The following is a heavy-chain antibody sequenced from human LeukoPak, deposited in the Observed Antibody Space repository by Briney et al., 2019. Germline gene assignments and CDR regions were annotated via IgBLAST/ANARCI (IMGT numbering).Heavy chain of an antibody. CDR3: ARTFGTSLLMGA. CDR1: GGTFSNYA. Sequence: GASVKVSCKASGGTFSNYAISWVRQAPGQGLEWMGWINPNSGGTNYAQKFQGRVTMTRDTSISTAYMELSRLRSDDTAVYYCARTFGTSLLMGAWGQGTLVTVSS. D-gene: IGHD2-2*01. CDR2: INPNSGGT. J-gene: IGHJ4*02. V-gene: IGHV1-2*02.